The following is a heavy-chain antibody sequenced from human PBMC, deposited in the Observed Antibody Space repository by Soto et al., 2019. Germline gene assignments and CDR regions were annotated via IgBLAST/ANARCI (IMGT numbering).Heavy chain of an antibody. CDR3: ARRARPDFYYMDV. CDR1: GFTLRGYA. J-gene: IGHJ6*03. CDR2: ISSNGVGT. V-gene: IGHV3-64*01. Sequence: EVQLAESGGGLGQPGGSLRLSCAASGFTLRGYAMDWVREAPGKGLEYVSGISSNGVGTYYANSVQGRFTISRDNSKNTVYLQMGSLRTEEMAVYYCARRARPDFYYMDVWGQGTTVTVSS. D-gene: IGHD6-6*01.